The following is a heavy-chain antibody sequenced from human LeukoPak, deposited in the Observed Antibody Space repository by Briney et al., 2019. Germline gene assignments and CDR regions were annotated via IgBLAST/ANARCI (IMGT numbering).Heavy chain of an antibody. Sequence: GGSLRLSCAAPGFTFSSYTMTWVRQAPGEGLEWVSGITGSGDTTYYADSVRDRFTISRDNGKNTIYLQMNNLRVDDTAIYYCARAATYFYGSVTYDWFESWGQGTLVTVSS. CDR3: ARAATYFYGSVTYDWFES. J-gene: IGHJ5*01. D-gene: IGHD3-10*01. CDR2: ITGSGDTT. CDR1: GFTFSSYT. V-gene: IGHV3-23*01.